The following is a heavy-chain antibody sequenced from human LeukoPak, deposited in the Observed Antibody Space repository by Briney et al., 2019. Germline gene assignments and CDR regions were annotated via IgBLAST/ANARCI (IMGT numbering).Heavy chain of an antibody. CDR1: GFTFSDYY. Sequence: GGSLRLSCAASGFTFSDYYMSWIRQAPGKGLEWVSYISSSGSTIYYADSVKGRFTISRDNAKNSLYLQMNSLRAEDTAVYSCARVTLQLWHGMDVWGQGTTVTVSS. J-gene: IGHJ6*02. V-gene: IGHV3-11*01. CDR3: ARVTLQLWHGMDV. D-gene: IGHD5-18*01. CDR2: ISSSGSTI.